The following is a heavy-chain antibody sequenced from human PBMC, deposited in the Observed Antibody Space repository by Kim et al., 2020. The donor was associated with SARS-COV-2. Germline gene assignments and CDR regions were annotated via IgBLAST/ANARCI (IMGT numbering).Heavy chain of an antibody. Sequence: YSPSFQGQVTISADKSISTAYLQWSSLKASDTAMYYCARLGYSGSRGFDYWGQGTLVTVSS. J-gene: IGHJ4*02. D-gene: IGHD1-26*01. CDR3: ARLGYSGSRGFDY. V-gene: IGHV5-51*01.